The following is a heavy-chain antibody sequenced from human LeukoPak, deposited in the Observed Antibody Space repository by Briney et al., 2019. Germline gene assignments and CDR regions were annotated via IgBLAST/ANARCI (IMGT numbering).Heavy chain of an antibody. D-gene: IGHD3-16*01. J-gene: IGHJ4*02. V-gene: IGHV1-2*02. Sequence: ASVKVSCKASGYTFTDYNIHWVRQAPGQGLEWMGWISPNTGGTKYPQEFQGRVTRTRDGSISTAYMELSRLRSDDTAMYYCARPVLRLSGAFEFWGQGTPVIVSS. CDR2: ISPNTGGT. CDR1: GYTFTDYN. CDR3: ARPVLRLSGAFEF.